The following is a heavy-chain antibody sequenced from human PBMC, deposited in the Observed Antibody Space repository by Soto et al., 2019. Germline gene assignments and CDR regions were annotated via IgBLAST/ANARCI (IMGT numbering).Heavy chain of an antibody. V-gene: IGHV4-59*01. CDR3: AGFSSGTYLFDL. CDR2: IYGTGTT. Sequence: SETLSLTCTVSDGSISGYYWSWIRQPPGKGLEWIGYIYGTGTTNYSPSLTNRVTISVDMSKNQFSLRLSSVTAADTAVYYCAGFSSGTYLFDLWGQGTPVTVSS. J-gene: IGHJ5*02. CDR1: DGSISGYY. D-gene: IGHD1-26*01.